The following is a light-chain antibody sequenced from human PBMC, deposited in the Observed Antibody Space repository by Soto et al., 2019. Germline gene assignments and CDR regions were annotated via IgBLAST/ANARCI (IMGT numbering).Light chain of an antibody. CDR1: PSVTKY. CDR2: GAF. V-gene: IGKV3-11*01. CDR3: QQRNIWPPVT. Sequence: EMLLTQFPPTLSLSPGKKATFSCRAGPSVTKYLAWYQEKPGQAPRRLIYGAFNRATGIPARFSGSGSGTDFSLTISSLEHEDFAVYYCQQRNIWPPVTFGQGTRLEIK. J-gene: IGKJ5*01.